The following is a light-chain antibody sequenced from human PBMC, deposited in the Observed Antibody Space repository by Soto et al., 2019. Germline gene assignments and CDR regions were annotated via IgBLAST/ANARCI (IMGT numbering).Light chain of an antibody. CDR2: RTS. J-gene: IGKJ1*01. CDR3: QEYNGRSS. V-gene: IGKV3-15*01. Sequence: RVTTQSPATLSVSPGERVTLSCRASQDVAGDLAWYQQKPGQAPRLLIYRTSTRATNIPARFSGSGSGTEFTLTISSLQSEDFAVYYCQEYNGRSSFGQGTKVEIK. CDR1: QDVAGD.